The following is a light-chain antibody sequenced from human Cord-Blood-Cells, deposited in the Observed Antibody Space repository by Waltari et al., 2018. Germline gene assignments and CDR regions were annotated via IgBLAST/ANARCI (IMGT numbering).Light chain of an antibody. J-gene: IGLJ3*02. Sequence: SYVLTQPPSVSVAPGKTARITCGGNNIGSKSVHWYQQKPGPAPVLVIYYDSDRPSGIPERFSGSNSGNTATLTISRVEAGDEADYYCQVWDSSSDHRVFGGGTKLTVL. CDR3: QVWDSSSDHRV. CDR2: YDS. V-gene: IGLV3-21*04. CDR1: NIGSKS.